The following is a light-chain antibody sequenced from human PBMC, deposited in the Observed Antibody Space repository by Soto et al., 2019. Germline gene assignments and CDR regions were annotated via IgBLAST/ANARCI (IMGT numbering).Light chain of an antibody. CDR2: KVS. CDR3: MQRSQLPLT. Sequence: VVMTQSTLSMPVTLGEPASISCRSSQSLVYSDGNTYLNWFQQRPGHSPRRXXYKVSNRDSGVPDRFSGSGSGTDFTLKISRVEAEDFGVYYCMQRSQLPLTFGGGTKVDIK. CDR1: QSLVYSDGNTY. V-gene: IGKV2-30*01. J-gene: IGKJ4*01.